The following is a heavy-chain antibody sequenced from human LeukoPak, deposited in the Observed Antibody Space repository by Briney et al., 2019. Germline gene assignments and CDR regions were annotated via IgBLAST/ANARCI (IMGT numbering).Heavy chain of an antibody. J-gene: IGHJ5*02. V-gene: IGHV3-23*01. CDR1: GFTFSSYD. CDR2: ISGSGRST. Sequence: GGSLRLSCAASGFTFSSYDMSWVRQAPGKGLEWVSGISGSGRSTYYADSVKGRFTISRDNSKDMLYVQMNSLRAEDTAVYYCAKHHYYDSNAYSWFDPWGQGTLVTVSS. D-gene: IGHD3-22*01. CDR3: AKHHYYDSNAYSWFDP.